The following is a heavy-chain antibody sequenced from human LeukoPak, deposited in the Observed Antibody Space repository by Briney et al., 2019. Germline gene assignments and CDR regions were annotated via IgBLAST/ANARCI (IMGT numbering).Heavy chain of an antibody. D-gene: IGHD5-18*01. CDR3: ARDGYSYGSSVYYYYGMDV. Sequence: ASVKVSCKASGYTFTSYGISWVRQAPGQGLEWMGWISAYNGNTNYAQKLQGRVTTTTDTSTSTAYMELRSLRSDDTAVYYCARDGYSYGSSVYYYYGMDVWGQGTTVTVSS. CDR2: ISAYNGNT. V-gene: IGHV1-18*01. J-gene: IGHJ6*02. CDR1: GYTFTSYG.